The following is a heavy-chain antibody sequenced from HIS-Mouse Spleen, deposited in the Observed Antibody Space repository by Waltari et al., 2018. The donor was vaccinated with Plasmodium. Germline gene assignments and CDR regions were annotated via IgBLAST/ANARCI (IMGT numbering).Heavy chain of an antibody. CDR1: GFTFDDYT. V-gene: IGHV3-43*01. CDR3: AKGGLTTYYYYGMDV. D-gene: IGHD4-4*01. J-gene: IGHJ6*02. CDR2: ISWDGGST. Sequence: EVQLVESGGVVVQPGGSLRLSCAASGFTFDDYTMHWVRQAPGKGLEWVSCISWDGGSTYYADSVKGRFTISRDNSKNSLYLQMNSLRTEDTALYYCAKGGLTTYYYYGMDVWGQGTTVTVSS.